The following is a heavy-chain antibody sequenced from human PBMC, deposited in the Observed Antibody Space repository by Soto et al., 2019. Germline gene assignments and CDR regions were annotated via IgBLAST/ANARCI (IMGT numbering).Heavy chain of an antibody. J-gene: IGHJ5*01. CDR2: TYYRSKWYN. CDR1: GDSVSTYSAT. V-gene: IGHV6-1*01. Sequence: QVQLQQSGPGLVKPSQTLSLTCAISGDSVSTYSATWDWIRQSPSRGLEWLGRTYYRSKWYNDXAASVXGRITITPDTSNNHLSLQLNSVTPDDTAVYYCARLIGNSWLDSWGQGTLVTVSS. CDR3: ARLIGNSWLDS. D-gene: IGHD2-8*01.